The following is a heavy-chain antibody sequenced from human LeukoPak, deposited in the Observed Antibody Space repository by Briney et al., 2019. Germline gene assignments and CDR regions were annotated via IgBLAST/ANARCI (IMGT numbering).Heavy chain of an antibody. J-gene: IGHJ4*02. Sequence: GGSLRLSCAASGFSVSTFYMSWVRQAPGKGLEWVSVLYTAGPTYYADSVQGRFTISRDNSKNTLYLQMNSLRAEDTAVYYCTRAPLGIRFGRYYFDYWGQGTLVTVSS. CDR2: LYTAGPT. V-gene: IGHV3-66*01. D-gene: IGHD3-3*02. CDR1: GFSVSTFY. CDR3: TRAPLGIRFGRYYFDY.